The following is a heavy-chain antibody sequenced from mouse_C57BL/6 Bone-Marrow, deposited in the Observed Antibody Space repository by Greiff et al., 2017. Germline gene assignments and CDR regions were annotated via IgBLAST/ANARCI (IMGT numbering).Heavy chain of an antibody. CDR2: INPNNGGT. J-gene: IGHJ2*01. CDR1: GYTFTNYN. Sequence: VQLKESGPELVKPGASVQMSCKASGYTFTNYNMHWVKQSHGKSLEWIGYINPNNGGTSYNQKFKGKATLTVNKSSSTAYMELRSLTSEDSAVYYCARNSYFDYWGQGTTLTVSS. CDR3: ARNSYFDY. V-gene: IGHV1-22*01.